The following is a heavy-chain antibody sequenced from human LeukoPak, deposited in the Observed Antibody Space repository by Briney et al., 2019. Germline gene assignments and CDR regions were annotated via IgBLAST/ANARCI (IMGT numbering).Heavy chain of an antibody. CDR2: ISSSGSTT. Sequence: GGSLRLSCAASAFTFSSYSMNWVRQAPGKGLEWVSYISSSGSTTYYADSVKGRFTISRDNAKNSLYLQMNSLRAEDTAVYYCASYCSTASCYAVDYWGQGTLVTVSS. V-gene: IGHV3-48*01. CDR1: AFTFSSYS. D-gene: IGHD2-2*01. J-gene: IGHJ4*02. CDR3: ASYCSTASCYAVDY.